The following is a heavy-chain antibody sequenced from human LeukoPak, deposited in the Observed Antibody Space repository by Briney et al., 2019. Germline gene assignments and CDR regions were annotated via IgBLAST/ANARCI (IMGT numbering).Heavy chain of an antibody. CDR1: GFTFDDYA. V-gene: IGHV3-9*01. J-gene: IGHJ6*02. CDR3: AKANGYGLGPTYYYGMDV. D-gene: IGHD5-18*01. Sequence: GGSLRLSCAASGFTFDDYAMHWVRQAPGKGLEWVSGISWNSGSIGYADSVKGRFTISRDNTKNSLYLQMNSLRAEDTALYYCAKANGYGLGPTYYYGMDVWGQGTTVTVSS. CDR2: ISWNSGSI.